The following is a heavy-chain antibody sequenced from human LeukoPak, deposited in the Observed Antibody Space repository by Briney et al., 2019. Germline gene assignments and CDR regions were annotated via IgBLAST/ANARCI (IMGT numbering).Heavy chain of an antibody. V-gene: IGHV3-33*01. CDR3: ARDKLLTGYSSGWPSGNFDY. J-gene: IGHJ4*02. D-gene: IGHD6-19*01. Sequence: GGSLRLSCAASGFTFSGYGMHWVRQAPGKGLEWVAVIWYDGSTKYYADSVKGRFTISRDNSKNTLYLQMNSLRAEDTAVYYCARDKLLTGYSSGWPSGNFDYWGQGTLVTVSS. CDR1: GFTFSGYG. CDR2: IWYDGSTK.